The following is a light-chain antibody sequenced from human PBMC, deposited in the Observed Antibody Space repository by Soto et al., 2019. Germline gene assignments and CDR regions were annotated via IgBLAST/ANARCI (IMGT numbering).Light chain of an antibody. CDR1: SSDVGGYNY. CDR2: DVS. J-gene: IGLJ1*01. CDR3: SSYTSSSINYV. Sequence: QSALTQPASVSGSPGQSITISCTGTSSDVGGYNYVSWYQQHPGKAPKLMIYDVSNRPSGVSNRFSGSKSGNTASLTISGLQAEHGADYYCSSYTSSSINYVFGTGTKLTVL. V-gene: IGLV2-14*01.